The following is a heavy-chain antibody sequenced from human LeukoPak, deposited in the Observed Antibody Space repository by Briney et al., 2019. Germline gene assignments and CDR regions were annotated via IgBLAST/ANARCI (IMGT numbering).Heavy chain of an antibody. Sequence: GASVKVSCKASGYTFTSYGISWVRQAPGQGLEWMGWISAYNGNTNYAQKLQGRVTMTTDTSTSTAYMELRSLRSDDTAVYYCARAQTCSGGSCYSVDWFDPWGQGTLVTVSS. CDR3: ARAQTCSGGSCYSVDWFDP. CDR1: GYTFTSYG. D-gene: IGHD2-15*01. CDR2: ISAYNGNT. J-gene: IGHJ5*02. V-gene: IGHV1-18*01.